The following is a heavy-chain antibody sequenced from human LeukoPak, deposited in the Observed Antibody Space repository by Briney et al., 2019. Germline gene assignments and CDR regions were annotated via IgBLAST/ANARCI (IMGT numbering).Heavy chain of an antibody. V-gene: IGHV4-34*01. CDR3: ATPGSSGYYDLDY. CDR1: GGSFSGYY. J-gene: IGHJ4*02. D-gene: IGHD3-22*01. Sequence: SETLSLTCAVYGGSFSGYYWSWIRQPPGKGLEWIGEINHSGSTNYNPSLKSRVTISVDTSKNQFSLKLSSVTAADTAVYYCATPGSSGYYDLDYWGRGTLVTVSS. CDR2: INHSGST.